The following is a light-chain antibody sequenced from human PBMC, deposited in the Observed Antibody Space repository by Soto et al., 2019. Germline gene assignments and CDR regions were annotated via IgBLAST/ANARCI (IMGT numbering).Light chain of an antibody. V-gene: IGKV1-39*01. Sequence: DIQMTQSPSSLSASVGDRVTITCRASQSISSYLNWYQQKPGKAPKLLIYAASSLQSGVPSRFSGSGSGTDFTLTISSLQPEDFATYDCHQSYRTPPTFGQGTKLEIK. J-gene: IGKJ2*01. CDR1: QSISSY. CDR2: AAS. CDR3: HQSYRTPPT.